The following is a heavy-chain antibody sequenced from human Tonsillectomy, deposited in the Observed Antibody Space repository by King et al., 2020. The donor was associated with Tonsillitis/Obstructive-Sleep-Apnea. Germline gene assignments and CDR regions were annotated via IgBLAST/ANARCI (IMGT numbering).Heavy chain of an antibody. D-gene: IGHD2-2*02. CDR1: GGSISSYY. J-gene: IGHJ5*02. Sequence: VQLQESGPGLVKPSETLSLTCTVSGGSISSYYWSWIRQPPGKGLEWIGYIYYSGSTNYNTTLKIRVTITRDTIKNQFSLKLTSVTAADTAVYYCAGTGAIGNWFDPWGQGTLVTVSS. V-gene: IGHV4-59*08. CDR3: AGTGAIGNWFDP. CDR2: IYYSGST.